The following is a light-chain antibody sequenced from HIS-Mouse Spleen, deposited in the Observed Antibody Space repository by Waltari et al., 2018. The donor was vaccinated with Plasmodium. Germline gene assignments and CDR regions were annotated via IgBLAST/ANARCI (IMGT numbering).Light chain of an antibody. CDR3: SSYAGSNNLV. V-gene: IGLV2-8*01. Sequence: QSALTQPPSASGSPGQSVTISCTGTSSDVGGYNYVSGYQQHPGKAPKLMIYEVSKRPSGFPDRVSGSKSGNTASLTVSGLQAEDEADYYCSSYAGSNNLVFGGGTKLTVL. CDR2: EVS. CDR1: SSDVGGYNY. J-gene: IGLJ2*01.